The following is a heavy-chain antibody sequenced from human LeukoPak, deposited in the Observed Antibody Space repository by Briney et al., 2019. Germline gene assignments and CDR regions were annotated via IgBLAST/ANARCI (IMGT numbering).Heavy chain of an antibody. CDR2: INWNGGST. Sequence: GGSLRLSCAAFGFTFDDYGMTWVRQAPGKGLKWVSNINWNGGSTGYADSVKGRFTISRDNAKKSLYLQMNSLRAEDTALHYCARGAGYDYVRGSYRSIDYWGQGTLVTVSS. CDR3: ARGAGYDYVRGSYRSIDY. CDR1: GFTFDDYG. V-gene: IGHV3-20*04. J-gene: IGHJ4*02. D-gene: IGHD3-16*02.